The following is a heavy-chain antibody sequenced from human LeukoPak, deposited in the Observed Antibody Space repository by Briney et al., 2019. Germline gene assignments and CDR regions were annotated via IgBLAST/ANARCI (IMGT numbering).Heavy chain of an antibody. Sequence: GASEKVSCKASGYTFTSYYMHWVRQAPGQGLEWMGIINPSGGSTSYAQKSQGRVTMTRDTSTSTVYMELSSLRSEDTAVYYCAREMVRGDDAFDIWGQGTMVTVFS. J-gene: IGHJ3*02. CDR2: INPSGGST. CDR1: GYTFTSYY. V-gene: IGHV1-46*01. D-gene: IGHD3-10*01. CDR3: AREMVRGDDAFDI.